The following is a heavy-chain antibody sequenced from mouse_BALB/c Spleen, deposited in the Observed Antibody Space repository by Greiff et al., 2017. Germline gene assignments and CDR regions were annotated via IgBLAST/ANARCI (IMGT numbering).Heavy chain of an antibody. J-gene: IGHJ3*01. CDR2: ISNLAYSI. D-gene: IGHD3-2*02. Sequence: EVQGVESGGGLVQPGGSRKLSCAASGFTFSDYGMAWVRQAPGKGPEWVAFISNLAYSIYYADTVTGRFTISRENAKNTLYLEMSSLRSEDTAMYYCARDQGFAYWGQGTLVTVSA. CDR1: GFTFSDYG. CDR3: ARDQGFAY. V-gene: IGHV5-15*02.